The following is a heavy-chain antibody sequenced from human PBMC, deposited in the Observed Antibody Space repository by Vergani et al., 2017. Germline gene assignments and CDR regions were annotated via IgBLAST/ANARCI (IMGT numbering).Heavy chain of an antibody. D-gene: IGHD3-22*01. J-gene: IGHJ4*02. V-gene: IGHV4-39*07. CDR1: GGSIRSSSYY. Sequence: QLQLQESGPGLVKPSETLSLTCTVSGGSIRSSSYYWGWIRQPPGKGLEWIGSIYYSGSTYYNPSLKSRVTISVDTSKNQFSLKLSSVTAADTAVYYCARGVWMYYYDSSGYWYYFDYWGQGTLVTVSS. CDR2: IYYSGST. CDR3: ARGVWMYYYDSSGYWYYFDY.